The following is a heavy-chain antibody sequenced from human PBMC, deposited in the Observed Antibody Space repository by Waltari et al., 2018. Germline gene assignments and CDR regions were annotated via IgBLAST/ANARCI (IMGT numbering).Heavy chain of an antibody. CDR1: GFTFSSFW. CDR3: ARVSRRTYRSPVPGRHYYYGMDV. J-gene: IGHJ6*02. Sequence: EEQLVESGGGLVQPGDSLRLSCAASGFTFSSFWMNWVRQAPGKGPLWVSRNSTDASDTTYADALKGRFTISRDNARNTLYLQMNRLRAEDTAVYFCARVSRRTYRSPVPGRHYYYGMDVWGQGTTVTVSS. V-gene: IGHV3-74*03. CDR2: NSTDASDT. D-gene: IGHD1-1*01.